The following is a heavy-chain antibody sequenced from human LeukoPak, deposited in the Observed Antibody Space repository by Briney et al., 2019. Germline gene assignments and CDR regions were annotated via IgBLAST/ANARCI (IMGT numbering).Heavy chain of an antibody. CDR2: IYYSGST. CDR1: GGSISSSSYY. D-gene: IGHD5-12*01. Sequence: SETLSLTCTVSGGSISSSSYYWGWIRQPPGKGLEWIGRIYYSGSTYYNPSLKSRVTISVDTSKNQFSLKLSSVTAADTAVYYCARGYSGYDWLEDYYYMDVWGKGTTVTISS. CDR3: ARGYSGYDWLEDYYYMDV. J-gene: IGHJ6*03. V-gene: IGHV4-39*01.